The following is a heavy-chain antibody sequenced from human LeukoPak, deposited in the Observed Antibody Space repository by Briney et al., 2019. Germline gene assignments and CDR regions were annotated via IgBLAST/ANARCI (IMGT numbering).Heavy chain of an antibody. J-gene: IGHJ3*02. Sequence: ASVKVSCKASGGTFSSYAISWVRQAPGQGLEWMGGIIPIFGTANYAQKFQGRVTITADESTSTAYMELSSLRSEDTAVYYCASPEVSDSYAFDIWGQGTKVTGSS. CDR1: GGTFSSYA. CDR2: IIPIFGTA. V-gene: IGHV1-69*01. D-gene: IGHD5/OR15-5a*01. CDR3: ASPEVSDSYAFDI.